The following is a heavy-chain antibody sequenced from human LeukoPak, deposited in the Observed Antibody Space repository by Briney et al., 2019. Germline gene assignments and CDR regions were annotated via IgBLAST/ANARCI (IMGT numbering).Heavy chain of an antibody. D-gene: IGHD2-15*01. CDR1: GYTFTSYD. CDR2: MNPNSGNT. V-gene: IGHV1-8*01. CDR3: ARVLKPRRGLYCFDY. Sequence: ASVKVSCKASGYTFTSYDINWVRQATGQGLEWMGWMNPNSGNTGYAQKFQGRVTITSNTSISTAYMELSSLRSEDTAVYYCARVLKPRRGLYCFDYWGQGTLVTVSS. J-gene: IGHJ4*02.